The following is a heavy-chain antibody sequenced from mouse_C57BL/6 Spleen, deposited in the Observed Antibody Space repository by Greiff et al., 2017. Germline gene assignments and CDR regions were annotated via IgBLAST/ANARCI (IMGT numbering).Heavy chain of an antibody. J-gene: IGHJ1*03. V-gene: IGHV1-82*01. CDR1: GYAFSSSW. D-gene: IGHD1-1*01. CDR2: IYPGDGDT. CDR3: AGTTVVATNWYFDV. Sequence: VKLVESGPELVQPGASVKISCKASGYAFSSSWMNWVKQRPGKGLEWIGRIYPGDGDTTYNGKFKGKATLTADKSSSTAYMQLSSLTSEDSAVYFCAGTTVVATNWYFDVWGTGTTVTVSS.